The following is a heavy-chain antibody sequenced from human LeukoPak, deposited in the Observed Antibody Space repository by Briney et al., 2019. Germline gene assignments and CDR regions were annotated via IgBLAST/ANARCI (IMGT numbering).Heavy chain of an antibody. CDR3: ARDRDSSWYPFQDY. J-gene: IGHJ4*02. CDR1: GFTFNNYW. D-gene: IGHD6-13*01. Sequence: SGGSLRLSRAASGFTFNNYWMSWVRQAPGKGLEWVANIKQDGSQKYYVDSVKGRFTISRDNAKNSLYLQMNSLGAEDTAVYYCARDRDSSWYPFQDYWGQGTLVTVSS. CDR2: IKQDGSQK. V-gene: IGHV3-7*03.